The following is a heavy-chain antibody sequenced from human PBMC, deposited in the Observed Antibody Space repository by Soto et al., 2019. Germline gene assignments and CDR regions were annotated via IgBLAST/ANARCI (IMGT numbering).Heavy chain of an antibody. J-gene: IGHJ1*01. CDR2: ISYDGSNK. CDR3: AKGIVRRSFGYGDYESKWYFQH. Sequence: PGGSLRLSCAASGFTFSSYGMHWVRQAPGKGLEWVAVISYDGSNKYYADSVKGRFTISRDNSKNTLYLQMNSLRAEDTAVYYCAKGIVRRSFGYGDYESKWYFQHWGQGTLVTVSS. V-gene: IGHV3-30*18. D-gene: IGHD4-17*01. CDR1: GFTFSSYG.